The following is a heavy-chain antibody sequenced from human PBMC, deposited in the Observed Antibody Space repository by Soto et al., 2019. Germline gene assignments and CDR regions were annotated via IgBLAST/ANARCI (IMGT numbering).Heavy chain of an antibody. D-gene: IGHD6-6*01. CDR2: INHSGST. V-gene: IGHV4-34*01. CDR1: GGSFSGYY. Sequence: SETLSLTCAVYGGSFSGYYWSWIRQPPGKGLEWIGEINHSGSTNYNPSLKSRVTISVDTSKNQFSLKLSSVTAADTAVYYCARYRQTAARHNWFDPWGQGTLVTVSS. CDR3: ARYRQTAARHNWFDP. J-gene: IGHJ5*02.